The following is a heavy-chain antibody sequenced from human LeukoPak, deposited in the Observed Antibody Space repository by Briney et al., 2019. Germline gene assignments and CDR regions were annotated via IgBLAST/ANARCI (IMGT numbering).Heavy chain of an antibody. CDR2: ISYDETEK. D-gene: IGHD2-15*01. CDR1: GFTFSSYA. Sequence: GGSLRLSCAASGFTFSSYAMSWVRQAPGKGLEWVTVISYDETEKYYADSVKGRFTISRDNSKNTLYLQMNSLRAEDTAVYYCAKETDIVAKGIDYWGQGTLVTVSS. V-gene: IGHV3-30*04. J-gene: IGHJ4*02. CDR3: AKETDIVAKGIDY.